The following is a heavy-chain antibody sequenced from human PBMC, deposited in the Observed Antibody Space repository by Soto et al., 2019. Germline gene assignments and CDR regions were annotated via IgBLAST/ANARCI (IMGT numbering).Heavy chain of an antibody. V-gene: IGHV4-39*01. D-gene: IGHD6-13*01. Sequence: QLPLQESGPGLVKPSETLSLTCTVSGGSISSSSYYWGWIRQPPGKGLEWIGSIYYSGSTYYNPSLKSRGTISVDTSKNRCALKLRSVTAADTAVYYCARHQSHSSSYVDPWGQGTLVTVSS. CDR2: IYYSGST. J-gene: IGHJ5*02. CDR3: ARHQSHSSSYVDP. CDR1: GGSISSSSYY.